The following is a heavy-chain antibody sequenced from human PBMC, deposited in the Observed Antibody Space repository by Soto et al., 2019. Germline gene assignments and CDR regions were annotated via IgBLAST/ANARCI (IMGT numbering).Heavy chain of an antibody. V-gene: IGHV3-49*03. CDR3: PRPGIAPNYYYYGMGV. CDR1: GFTFGDYA. D-gene: IGHD6-13*01. Sequence: GGSLRLSCTASGFTFGDYAMSWFRQAPGKGLEWVGFIRSKAYGGTTEYAASVKGRFTISRDDSKSIAYLQMNSLKTEDTAVYYCPRPGIAPNYYYYGMGVWGQGSTVTVSS. J-gene: IGHJ6*02. CDR2: IRSKAYGGTT.